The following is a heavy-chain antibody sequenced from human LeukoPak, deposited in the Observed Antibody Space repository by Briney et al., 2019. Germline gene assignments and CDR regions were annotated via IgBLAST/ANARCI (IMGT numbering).Heavy chain of an antibody. J-gene: IGHJ5*02. V-gene: IGHV1-69*05. D-gene: IGHD2-2*02. CDR2: IIPIFGTA. CDR3: ARRYCSSTSCYRGGWFDP. CDR1: GGTFSSYA. Sequence: SVKVSCKASGGTFSSYAISWARQAPGQGLEWMGGIIPIFGTANYAQKFQGRVTITTDESTSTAYMELSSLRSEDTAVYYCARRYCSSTSCYRGGWFDPWGQGTLVTVSS.